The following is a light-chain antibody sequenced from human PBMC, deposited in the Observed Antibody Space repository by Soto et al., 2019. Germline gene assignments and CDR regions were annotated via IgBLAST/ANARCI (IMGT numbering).Light chain of an antibody. CDR3: QQCNNWPYT. Sequence: EVVMTQSPATLSVSPGERATLSCRASQSVRSNLVWYQQKPGQPPRLLIYDASTRATGIPARFSGSGSGTDFTLTISTLQSEDFALYFFQQCNNWPYTFGLGPKLEIK. CDR2: DAS. V-gene: IGKV3-15*01. CDR1: QSVRSN. J-gene: IGKJ2*01.